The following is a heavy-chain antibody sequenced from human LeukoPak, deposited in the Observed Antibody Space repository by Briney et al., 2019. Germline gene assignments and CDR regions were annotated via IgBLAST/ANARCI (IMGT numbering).Heavy chain of an antibody. J-gene: IGHJ4*02. CDR2: ISGDGGST. CDR1: GFMFHDYA. D-gene: IGHD6-19*01. Sequence: GGSLRLSCAAPGFMFHDYAIHWVRQAPGKGLEWVSLISGDGGSTFYADSVKGRFTISRDNSKNSLYLQMNSLRSDDTALYYCARESESSGWYDYWGQGTLVSVSS. CDR3: ARESESSGWYDY. V-gene: IGHV3-43*02.